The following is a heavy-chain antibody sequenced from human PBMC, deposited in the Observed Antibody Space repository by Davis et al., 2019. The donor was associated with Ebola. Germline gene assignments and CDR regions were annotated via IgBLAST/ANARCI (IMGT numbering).Heavy chain of an antibody. V-gene: IGHV1-2*04. CDR1: GYTFTGYY. CDR2: INPNSGGT. J-gene: IGHJ3*02. D-gene: IGHD5-24*01. Sequence: AASVKVSCKASGYTFTGYYMHWVRQAPGQGLEWMGWINPNSGGTNYAQKFQGWVTMTRDTSISTAYMELSRLRSDDTAVYYCARGSVEIAQRDAFDIWGQGTMVTVSS. CDR3: ARGSVEIAQRDAFDI.